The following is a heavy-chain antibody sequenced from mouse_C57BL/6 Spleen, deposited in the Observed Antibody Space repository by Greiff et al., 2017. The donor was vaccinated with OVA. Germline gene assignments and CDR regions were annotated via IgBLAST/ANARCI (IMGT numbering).Heavy chain of an antibody. CDR2: INPNNGGT. CDR1: GYTFTDYN. V-gene: IGHV1-22*01. J-gene: IGHJ2*01. CDR3: AYGSSYPYYFDY. D-gene: IGHD1-1*01. Sequence: VQLKESGPELVKPGASVKMSCKASGYTFTDYNMHWVKQSNGKSLEWIGYINPNNGGTSYNQKFKGKATLTVNKSSSTAYMELRSLTSEDSAVYYCAYGSSYPYYFDYWGQGTTLTVSS.